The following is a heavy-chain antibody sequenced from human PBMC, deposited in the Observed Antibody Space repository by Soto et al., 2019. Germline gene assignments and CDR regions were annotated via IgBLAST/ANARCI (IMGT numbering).Heavy chain of an antibody. J-gene: IGHJ6*02. CDR3: ARFKYSSSPYYYYYGMDV. Sequence: PGESLKISCKASGYSFTSYWVSWVRQMPGKGLEWMGRIDPSDSYIDYSPSFQGQVTISADKSISTAYLQWSSLKASDTAMYYCARFKYSSSPYYYYYGMDVWGQGTTVTVSS. D-gene: IGHD6-6*01. CDR1: GYSFTSYW. CDR2: IDPSDSYI. V-gene: IGHV5-10-1*04.